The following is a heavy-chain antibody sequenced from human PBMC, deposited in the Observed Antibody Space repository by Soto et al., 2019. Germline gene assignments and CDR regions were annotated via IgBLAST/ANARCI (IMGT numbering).Heavy chain of an antibody. CDR2: VDANGNT. CDR1: GSSISADY. V-gene: IGHV4-4*07. D-gene: IGHD3-22*01. Sequence: QVQLQESGPGLVKASETLSLSCTVSGSSISADYWSWLRQPAGKRMEWIGRVDANGNTNYNPSIKSRVNMSVDTSKIQFFMKVSSVAAADTVMYICARDVGGSVVTNLFAPWGQVARVTVTS. J-gene: IGHJ5*02. CDR3: ARDVGGSVVTNLFAP.